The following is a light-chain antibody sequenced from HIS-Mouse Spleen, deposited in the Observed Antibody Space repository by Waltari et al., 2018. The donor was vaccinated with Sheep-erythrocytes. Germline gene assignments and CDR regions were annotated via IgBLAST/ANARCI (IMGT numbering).Light chain of an antibody. CDR3: SSYAGSNNWV. Sequence: QSALTPPPSAPGSPGQSVTISCTGTSSDVGGYNYVSWYQQHPGKAPNLMIYEVSKRPSGVPDRFSGSKSGNTASLTVSGLQAEDEADYYCSSYAGSNNWVFGGGTKLTVL. CDR2: EVS. J-gene: IGLJ3*02. CDR1: SSDVGGYNY. V-gene: IGLV2-8*01.